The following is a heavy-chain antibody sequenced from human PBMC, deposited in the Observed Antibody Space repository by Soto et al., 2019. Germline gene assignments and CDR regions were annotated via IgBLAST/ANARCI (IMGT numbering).Heavy chain of an antibody. CDR3: AKFRGPSYSYYSMDV. D-gene: IGHD3-16*01. CDR2: ISGSGRTT. Sequence: EVQLLESGGGLVQPGGSLRLSCAASGFTFGSYAMNWLRQAPGRGLECVSFISGSGRTTYYADSVKGRFTVSRDNSKNTLYLQMNSRRAEDTALYYCAKFRGPSYSYYSMDVWGKGTTVTVSS. J-gene: IGHJ6*03. CDR1: GFTFGSYA. V-gene: IGHV3-23*01.